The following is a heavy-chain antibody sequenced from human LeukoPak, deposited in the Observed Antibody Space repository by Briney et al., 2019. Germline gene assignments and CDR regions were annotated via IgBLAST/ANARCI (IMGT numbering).Heavy chain of an antibody. J-gene: IGHJ4*02. CDR2: SSTSGSTI. D-gene: IGHD5-24*01. Sequence: GALRLSCAASGFTFSDYYMSWIRQAPGKGLEWVSYSSTSGSTINYADSVKGRFTVSRDNSLNTLHLQMNSLKAEDTAVYYCAREFGHNRWYFDYWGQGALVTVSS. V-gene: IGHV3-11*04. CDR3: AREFGHNRWYFDY. CDR1: GFTFSDYY.